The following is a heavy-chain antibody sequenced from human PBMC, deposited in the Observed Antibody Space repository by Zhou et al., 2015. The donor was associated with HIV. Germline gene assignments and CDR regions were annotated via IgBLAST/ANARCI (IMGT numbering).Heavy chain of an antibody. V-gene: IGHV1-69*01. CDR3: ARGNRYCSSTSCYRGYYMDV. CDR2: IIPIFGTA. CDR1: GGTFSSYA. J-gene: IGHJ6*03. D-gene: IGHD2-2*02. Sequence: QVQLVQSGAEVKKPGSSVKVSCKASGGTFSSYAISWVRQAPGQGLEWMGGIIPIFGTANYAQKFQGRVTITADESTSTAYMELSSLRSEDTAVYYCARGNRYCSSTSCYRGYYMDVWGKGTTVTVSS.